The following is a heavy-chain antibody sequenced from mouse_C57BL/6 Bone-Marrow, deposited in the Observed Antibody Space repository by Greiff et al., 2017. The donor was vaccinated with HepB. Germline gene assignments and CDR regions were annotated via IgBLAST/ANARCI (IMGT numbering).Heavy chain of an antibody. J-gene: IGHJ3*01. D-gene: IGHD2-3*01. V-gene: IGHV5-12*01. CDR3: ARRGDGYYFLFAY. CDR1: GFTFSDYY. Sequence: EVQRVESGGGLVQPGGSLKLSCAASGFTFSDYYMYWVRQTPEKRLEWVAYISNGGGSTYYPDTVKGRFTISRANAKNTLYLQMSRLKSEDTAMYYCARRGDGYYFLFAYWGQGTLVTVSA. CDR2: ISNGGGST.